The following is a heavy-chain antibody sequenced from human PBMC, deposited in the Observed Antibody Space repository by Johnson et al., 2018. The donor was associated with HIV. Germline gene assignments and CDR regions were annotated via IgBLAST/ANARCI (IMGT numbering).Heavy chain of an antibody. V-gene: IGHV3-74*02. Sequence: EMQLVESGGGLVQPGGSLRLSCVASGFTLSSYWMHWVRQAPGKGLVWVSRINSDGSSTTYADSVKGRFTISRDNSKNTLYLQMNSLRAEDTAVYYCARSGYGSGSTHDAFDIWGQGTMVTVSS. CDR3: ARSGYGSGSTHDAFDI. J-gene: IGHJ3*02. D-gene: IGHD3-10*01. CDR1: GFTLSSYW. CDR2: INSDGSST.